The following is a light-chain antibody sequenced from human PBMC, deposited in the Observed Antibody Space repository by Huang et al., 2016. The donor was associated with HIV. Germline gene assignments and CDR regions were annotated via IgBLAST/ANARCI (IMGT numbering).Light chain of an antibody. Sequence: DIVLTQSPATLSLSPGERATLSFRASQSVGIYLAWYQQKPGQAPRLLIYDASNRATGSQARFSGSGSGTDFTLTISSLEPEDFAVYYCQQRSNWPLTFGGGTKVEIK. CDR3: QQRSNWPLT. CDR2: DAS. V-gene: IGKV3-11*01. CDR1: QSVGIY. J-gene: IGKJ4*01.